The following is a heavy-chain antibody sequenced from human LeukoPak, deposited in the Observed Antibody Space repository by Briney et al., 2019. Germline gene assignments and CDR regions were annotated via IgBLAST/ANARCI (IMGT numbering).Heavy chain of an antibody. Sequence: PGGSLTLSCAASGFTFSSYSMNWVRQAPGKGLEWVSYISSSSSTIYYADSVKGRFTITRDNAKNSLYLQMNSLRDEDTAVYYCARVRLGLVGATLGYYYYYGMDVWGQGTTVTVSS. CDR1: GFTFSSYS. CDR2: ISSSSSTI. V-gene: IGHV3-48*02. D-gene: IGHD1-26*01. CDR3: ARVRLGLVGATLGYYYYYGMDV. J-gene: IGHJ6*02.